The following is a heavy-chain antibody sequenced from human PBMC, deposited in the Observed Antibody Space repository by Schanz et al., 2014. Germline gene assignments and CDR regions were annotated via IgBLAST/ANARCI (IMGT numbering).Heavy chain of an antibody. J-gene: IGHJ6*03. V-gene: IGHV3-30-3*01. CDR3: ARDGDRFYHNYYMDG. Sequence: QVQLVESGGGVVQPGRSLRLSCAASGFTFSSYAMHWVRQAPGKGLEWVAVISYEGRNKYYADSVKGRFTVSRDNARNSLYLHMNTLSAEHTAVYYCARDGDRFYHNYYMDGSGKGTTVTVSS. D-gene: IGHD4-17*01. CDR1: GFTFSSYA. CDR2: ISYEGRNK.